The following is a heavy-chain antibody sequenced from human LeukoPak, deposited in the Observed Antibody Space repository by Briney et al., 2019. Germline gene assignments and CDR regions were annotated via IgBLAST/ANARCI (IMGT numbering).Heavy chain of an antibody. CDR1: GFTFSVYG. D-gene: IGHD6-13*01. CDR3: ATIIAAASVGY. V-gene: IGHV3-30*02. J-gene: IGHJ4*02. CDR2: IRYDGSNE. Sequence: GGSLRLSCAASGFTFSVYGIHWVRQAPGKGLEWVAFIRYDGSNEYFADSVKGRFTISRDNSKNTLYLQMNSLRAEATAVYYCATIIAAASVGYWGQGTLVTVSS.